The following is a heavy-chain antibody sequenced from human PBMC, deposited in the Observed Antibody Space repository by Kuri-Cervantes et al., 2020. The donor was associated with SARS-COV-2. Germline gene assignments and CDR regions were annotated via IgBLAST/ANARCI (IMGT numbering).Heavy chain of an antibody. J-gene: IGHJ2*01. CDR1: GGSISSYY. CDR2: IYYSGST. V-gene: IGHV4-59*01. D-gene: IGHD6-13*01. Sequence: GSLRLSCTVSGGSISSYYWSWIRQPPGKGLEWIGYIYYSGSTNYNPSLKSRVTISVDTSKNQFSLKLRSVTSADTAVYYCARKFGGSSWYWYFDFWGRGTLVTVSS. CDR3: ARKFGGSSWYWYFDF.